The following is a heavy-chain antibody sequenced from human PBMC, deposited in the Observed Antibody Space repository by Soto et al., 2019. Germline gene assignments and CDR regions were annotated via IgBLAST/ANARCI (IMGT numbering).Heavy chain of an antibody. J-gene: IGHJ3*02. CDR3: ARSGDLITWGAVIVIDAFDI. D-gene: IGHD3-16*02. CDR1: GFTFSSYA. CDR2: LSGRGGST. Sequence: EVQLLEAGGGLVQPGGSLRLSCAASGFTFSSYALSWVRQAPGKGLEWVSALSGRGGSTYYADSVKGGFPISRDNSKNKMYMNMNSLRAENTGVYYCARSGDLITWGAVIVIDAFDIWGQGTMVTVSS. V-gene: IGHV3-23*01.